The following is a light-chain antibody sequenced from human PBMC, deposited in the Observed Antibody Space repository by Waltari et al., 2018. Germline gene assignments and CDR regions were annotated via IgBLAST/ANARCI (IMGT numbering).Light chain of an antibody. CDR3: QQRRNWPPLT. J-gene: IGKJ4*01. CDR1: EAVSIY. Sequence: ETVLTQSPATLSLSPGERATLSCRASEAVSIYLAWYQQKPGQTPRLLTYDASNRATGIATRFSGSGSGTDVTLTISSQEPEDFALYYCQQRRNWPPLTFGGGTKVE. CDR2: DAS. V-gene: IGKV3-11*01.